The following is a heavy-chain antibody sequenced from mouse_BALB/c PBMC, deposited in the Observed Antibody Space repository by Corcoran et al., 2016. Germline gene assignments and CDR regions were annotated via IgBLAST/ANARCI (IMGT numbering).Heavy chain of an antibody. D-gene: IGHD2-1*01. Sequence: EVQLQQSGPELVKPGASVKMSCKASGYTFTSYAMHWVKQKPGQGLEWIGYINPHNDGTKNNEKFKGKATLTSDKSSSTAYMELSSLTSEDSAVYYCARGYGKPVGLLWGQGTLVTVSA. CDR3: ARGYGKPVGLL. V-gene: IGHV1S136*01. CDR1: GYTFTSYA. J-gene: IGHJ3*01. CDR2: INPHNDGT.